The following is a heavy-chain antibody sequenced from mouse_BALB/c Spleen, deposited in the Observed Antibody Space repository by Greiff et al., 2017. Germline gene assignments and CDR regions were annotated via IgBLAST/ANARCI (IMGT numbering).Heavy chain of an antibody. V-gene: IGHV5-17*02. CDR1: GFTFSSFG. CDR2: ISSGSSTI. D-gene: IGHD2-14*01. J-gene: IGHJ2*01. CDR3: ARSRGRYDFDY. Sequence: EVKLVESGGGLVQPGGSRKLSCAASGFTFSSFGMHWVRQAPEKGLEWVAYISSGSSTIYYADTVKGRFTISRDNPKNTLFLQMTSLRSEDTAMYDCARSRGRYDFDYWGQGTTLTVSS.